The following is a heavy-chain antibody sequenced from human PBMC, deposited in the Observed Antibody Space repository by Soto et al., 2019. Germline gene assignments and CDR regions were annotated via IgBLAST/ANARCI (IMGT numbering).Heavy chain of an antibody. CDR2: ISWNSGSI. J-gene: IGHJ4*02. V-gene: IGHV3-9*01. CDR3: AKGEEYSYGTDYFDY. D-gene: IGHD5-18*01. CDR1: GFTFDDYA. Sequence: SLRLSCAASGFTFDDYAMHWVRQAPGKGLEWVSGISWNSGSIGYADSVKGRFTISRDNAKNSLYLQMNSLRAEDTALYYCAKGEEYSYGTDYFDYWGQGTLVTVSS.